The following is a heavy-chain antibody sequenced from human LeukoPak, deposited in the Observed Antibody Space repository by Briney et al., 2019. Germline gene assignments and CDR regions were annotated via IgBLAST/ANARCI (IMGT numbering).Heavy chain of an antibody. V-gene: IGHV4-39*07. CDR1: GDSISLSFYC. CDR3: ARGTLYRGWSYYLDF. D-gene: IGHD6-19*01. J-gene: IGHJ4*02. Sequence: SETLSLTCSVSGDSISLSFYCWGWIRQPPGKALEWIGSVYYSGTTSYNPSLKSRVTISVDMSKNHFYLRLRSVTAADTAMYYCARGTLYRGWSYYLDFWGQGSQVTVSS. CDR2: VYYSGTT.